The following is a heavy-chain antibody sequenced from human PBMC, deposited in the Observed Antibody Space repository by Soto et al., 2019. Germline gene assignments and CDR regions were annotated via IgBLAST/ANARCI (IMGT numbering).Heavy chain of an antibody. CDR3: ARESITMVRGVMAAAFDI. J-gene: IGHJ3*02. V-gene: IGHV3-30-3*01. D-gene: IGHD3-10*01. CDR2: ISYDGSNK. CDR1: GFTFSSYA. Sequence: PGGSLRLSCAASGFTFSSYAMHWVRQAPGKGLEWVAVISYDGSNKYYADSVKGRFTISRDNSKNTLYLQMNSLRAEDTAVYYWARESITMVRGVMAAAFDIWGQGTMVTVSS.